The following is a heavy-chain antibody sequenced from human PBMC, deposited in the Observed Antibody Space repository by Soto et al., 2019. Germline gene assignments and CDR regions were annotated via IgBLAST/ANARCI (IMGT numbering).Heavy chain of an antibody. CDR1: GATLTRNA. CDR2: IIPIFGTA. CDR3: ARVGREAAAGTWFDP. Sequence: DVSCQPYGATLTRNATICVRQAPVQGLEWMGGIIPIFGTANYAQKFQGRVTITADKSTSTAYMELSSLRSEDTAVYYCARVGREAAAGTWFDPWGQGTLVNVSA. J-gene: IGHJ5*02. V-gene: IGHV1-69*06. D-gene: IGHD6-13*01.